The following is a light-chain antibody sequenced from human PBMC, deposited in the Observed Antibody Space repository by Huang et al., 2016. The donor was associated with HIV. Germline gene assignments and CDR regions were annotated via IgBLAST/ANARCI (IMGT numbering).Light chain of an antibody. J-gene: IGKJ3*01. Sequence: DIQMTQSPSSLSASVGDRVTITCQASQDISNYLNWYQQKPGKAHKLLIYDASNMETGDPSRFSGSGTGTDFTFTISSLQPEDIATYYCQQYDNLHTFGPGTKVDIK. CDR1: QDISNY. CDR2: DAS. V-gene: IGKV1-33*01. CDR3: QQYDNLHT.